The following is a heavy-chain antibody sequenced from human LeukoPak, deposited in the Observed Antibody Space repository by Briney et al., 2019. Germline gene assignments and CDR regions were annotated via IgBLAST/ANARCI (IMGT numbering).Heavy chain of an antibody. D-gene: IGHD6-13*01. V-gene: IGHV1-8*01. CDR1: GYTFTSLD. J-gene: IGHJ4*02. CDR2: INPNSGNT. CDR3: ARGEQQPPFGLYYFDY. Sequence: ASVKVSCKASGYTFTSLDINWVRQATGQGLEWMGWINPNSGNTGHAQQFQGRVTISRDTSISTVYMELSSLRSEDTAVYYCARGEQQPPFGLYYFDYWGQGTLVTVSS.